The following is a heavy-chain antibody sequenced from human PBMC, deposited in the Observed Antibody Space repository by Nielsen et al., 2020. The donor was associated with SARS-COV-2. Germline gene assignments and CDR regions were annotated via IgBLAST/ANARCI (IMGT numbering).Heavy chain of an antibody. CDR3: AKAGRTYSSTLYLEY. Sequence: GESLKISCVASGFTFTNYGMHWVRQAPGKGLEWVAVISYDGGNINYADSVKGRFTISRDNSKNTLFLQMNSLRAEDTAIYDCAKAGRTYSSTLYLEYWGQGALVTVSS. D-gene: IGHD6-13*01. V-gene: IGHV3-30*18. CDR1: GFTFTNYG. CDR2: ISYDGGNI. J-gene: IGHJ4*02.